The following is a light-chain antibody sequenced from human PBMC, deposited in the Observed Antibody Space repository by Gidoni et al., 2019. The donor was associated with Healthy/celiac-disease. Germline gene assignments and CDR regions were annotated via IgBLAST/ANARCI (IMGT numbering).Light chain of an antibody. J-gene: IGKJ2*01. CDR2: FGS. CDR1: QSLLHSNGYNY. Sequence: DIVMTQSPLSLPVTPGEPASISCRSSQSLLHSNGYNYLDWYHQKPGQSPQLLIYFGSNRASGVPDRFSGSGSGTDFTLKISRVEAEDVGVYYCMQALQTPPYTFGQGTKLEIK. V-gene: IGKV2-28*01. CDR3: MQALQTPPYT.